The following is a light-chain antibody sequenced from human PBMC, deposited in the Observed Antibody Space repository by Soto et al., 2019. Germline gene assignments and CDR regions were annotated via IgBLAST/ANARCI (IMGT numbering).Light chain of an antibody. CDR2: DTS. CDR3: QQYGNSPQT. CDR1: QYISRY. Sequence: DIHLTQSPSSLSASVGDRVTITCRASQYISRYLNWYQQKPGRVPKLLIYDTSNLQSGVPSRFSGSGSGTDFTLTISRLEPEDFAVYYCQQYGNSPQTFGQGTKVDIK. J-gene: IGKJ1*01. V-gene: IGKV1-39*01.